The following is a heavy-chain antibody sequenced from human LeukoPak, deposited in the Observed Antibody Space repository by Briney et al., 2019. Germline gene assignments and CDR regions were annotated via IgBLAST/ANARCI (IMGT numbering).Heavy chain of an antibody. CDR1: GFTFSGYG. J-gene: IGHJ5*02. CDR3: AGEGHKDNWFDP. Sequence: GGSLRLSCAASGFTFSGYGMHWVRQAPGKGLEWVAFIRYDGSNKYYADSVKGRFTISRDNAKNSLYLQMNSLRAEDTAVYFCAGEGHKDNWFDPWGQGTLVTVSS. D-gene: IGHD7-27*01. V-gene: IGHV3-30*02. CDR2: IRYDGSNK.